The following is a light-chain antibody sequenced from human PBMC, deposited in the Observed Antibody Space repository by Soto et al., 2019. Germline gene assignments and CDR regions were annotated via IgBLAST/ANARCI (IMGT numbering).Light chain of an antibody. CDR2: AAS. V-gene: IGKV1-39*01. CDR3: QQSYSTPPIT. Sequence: DIQMTQSPSSLSASVGDRVTITCRASQTISTYLKWYQQKPGKAPKLLIYAASLLQSGLLSRFSGSGSWTDFTLTISSLLPEDFAPYYCQQSYSTPPITFGGGTKVEI. CDR1: QTISTY. J-gene: IGKJ4*01.